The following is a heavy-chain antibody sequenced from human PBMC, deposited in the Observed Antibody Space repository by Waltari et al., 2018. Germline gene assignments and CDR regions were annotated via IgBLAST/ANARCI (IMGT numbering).Heavy chain of an antibody. CDR1: GYTFTNYY. D-gene: IGHD2-15*01. Sequence: QVHLVQSGAEVKKPGASVKVSCKGSGYTFTNYYIHWVRQAPGQGLEWMGLINPVDGVTTTAQKFQGRLIVTRDTSTSTVYMELSSLRSEDTAVYYCGRDNGYCSGGSCYPNAWGQGTLVTVSS. CDR2: INPVDGVT. CDR3: GRDNGYCSGGSCYPNA. V-gene: IGHV1-46*01. J-gene: IGHJ4*02.